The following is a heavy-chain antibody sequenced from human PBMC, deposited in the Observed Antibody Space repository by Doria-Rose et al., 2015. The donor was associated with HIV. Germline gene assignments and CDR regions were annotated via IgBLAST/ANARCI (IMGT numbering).Heavy chain of an antibody. CDR3: ARVLSGTYDY. CDR2: IFYTGST. D-gene: IGHD1-26*01. V-gene: IGHV4-59*01. CDR1: GGSISHYY. J-gene: IGHJ4*02. Sequence: QLQESGPGLVKPSEALSLTCSVSGGSISHYYWSWIRQPPGKGLEYIGDIFYTGSTNYRPSLESRVSISIDTSKNKFSLRLSSVTAADTAVYYCARVLSGTYDYWGQGTLVTVSS.